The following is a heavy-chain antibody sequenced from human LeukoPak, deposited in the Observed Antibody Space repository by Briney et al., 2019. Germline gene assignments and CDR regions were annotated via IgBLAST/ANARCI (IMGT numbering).Heavy chain of an antibody. CDR3: ARATMVRGVVDY. CDR2: IIPIFGTA. D-gene: IGHD3-10*01. Sequence: SVKVSCKASGYTFTSYAISWVRQAPGQGLEWMGGIIPIFGTANYAQKFQGRVTITADESTSTAYMELSSLRSEDTAVYYCARATMVRGVVDYWGQGTLVTVSS. CDR1: GYTFTSYA. J-gene: IGHJ4*02. V-gene: IGHV1-69*13.